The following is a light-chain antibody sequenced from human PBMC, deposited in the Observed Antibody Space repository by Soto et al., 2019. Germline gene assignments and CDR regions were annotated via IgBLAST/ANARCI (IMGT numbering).Light chain of an antibody. Sequence: DIQMNQSPSSLSASVGDRVTIPCRASPSISSYGNWYQQKPGQAPKLRIYAASSLQSGVPSRFSGSGSGTDFTLTSSSLQPEDCATYFCQQSYSTPGTFGQGTKLEIK. CDR2: AAS. V-gene: IGKV1-39*01. J-gene: IGKJ2*02. CDR1: PSISSY. CDR3: QQSYSTPGT.